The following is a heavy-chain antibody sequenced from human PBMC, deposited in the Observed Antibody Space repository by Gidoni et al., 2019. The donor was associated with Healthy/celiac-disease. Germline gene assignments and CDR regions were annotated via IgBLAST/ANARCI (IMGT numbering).Heavy chain of an antibody. CDR3: AGGFRGIYYYYGVDV. J-gene: IGHJ6*02. Sequence: QVQLVQSGAEVKKPGSSVKVPCKASGGTCSSYAISWVRQAPGQGLEWMGGIIPIFGTANYAQKFQGRVTISAADSTSTAYMELISLSSEDTAVYYCAGGFRGIYYYYGVDVWGQGTTVTVSS. V-gene: IGHV1-69*01. CDR2: IIPIFGTA. D-gene: IGHD3-10*01. CDR1: GGTCSSYA.